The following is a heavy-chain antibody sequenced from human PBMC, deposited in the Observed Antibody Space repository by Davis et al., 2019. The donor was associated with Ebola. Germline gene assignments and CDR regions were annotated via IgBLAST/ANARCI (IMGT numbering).Heavy chain of an antibody. J-gene: IGHJ4*02. Sequence: SETLSLTCAVYGGSFSGYYWSWIRQPPGKGLEWIGSIYYSGSTYYNPSLKSRVTISVDTSKNQLSLKLSSVTAADTAVYYCARPRYYYDSFDYWGQGTLVTVSS. V-gene: IGHV4-34*01. CDR2: IYYSGST. CDR3: ARPRYYYDSFDY. CDR1: GGSFSGYY. D-gene: IGHD3-22*01.